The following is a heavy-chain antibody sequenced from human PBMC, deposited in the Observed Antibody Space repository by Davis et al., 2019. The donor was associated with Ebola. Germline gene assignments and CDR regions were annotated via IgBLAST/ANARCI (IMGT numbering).Heavy chain of an antibody. J-gene: IGHJ5*02. CDR3: ARAGALLPAANNWFDP. D-gene: IGHD2-2*01. CDR2: IYYSGST. CDR1: GGSVSSGGYY. Sequence: SETLSLTCAVSGGSVSSGGYYWNWIRQPPGKGLEWIGYIYYSGSTDYSPSLRGRATISLDTSKNQFSLRLTSVTAADTAVYYCARAGALLPAANNWFDPWGQGTLVTVSS. V-gene: IGHV4-61*08.